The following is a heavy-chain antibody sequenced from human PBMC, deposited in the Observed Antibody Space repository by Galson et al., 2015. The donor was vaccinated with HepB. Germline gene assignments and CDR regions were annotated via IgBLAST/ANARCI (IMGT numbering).Heavy chain of an antibody. V-gene: IGHV1-69*04. CDR1: GGTFSSYT. Sequence: SVKVSCKASGGTFSSYTISWVRQAPGQGLEWMGRIIPILGIANYAQKFQGRVTITADKSTSTAYMELSSLRSEDTAVYYCARDQVVAAGVYGMDVWGQGTTVTVSS. D-gene: IGHD2-15*01. CDR2: IIPILGIA. J-gene: IGHJ6*02. CDR3: ARDQVVAAGVYGMDV.